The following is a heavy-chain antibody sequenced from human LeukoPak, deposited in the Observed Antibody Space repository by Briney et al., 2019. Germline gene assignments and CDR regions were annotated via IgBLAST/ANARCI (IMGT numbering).Heavy chain of an antibody. J-gene: IGHJ3*02. CDR3: ARGKTYYDISKDAFDI. V-gene: IGHV4-59*01. CDR2: IYYSGST. Sequence: SETLSLTCTVSGGSISIYYWTWIRQPPGKGLEWIGYIYYSGSTNYNPSLKSRVTISVDTSKNQFSLKLSSVTAADTAVYYCARGKTYYDISKDAFDIWGQGTMVTVSS. CDR1: GGSISIYY. D-gene: IGHD3-22*01.